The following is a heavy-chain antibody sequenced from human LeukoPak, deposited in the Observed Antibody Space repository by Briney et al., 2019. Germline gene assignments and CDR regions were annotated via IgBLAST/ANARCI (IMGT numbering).Heavy chain of an antibody. CDR1: GYTFTNYY. D-gene: IGHD2-8*01. CDR2: INPSGGST. Sequence: ASVKVSCMASGYTFTNYYMHWVRQAPGQGLEWMGMINPSGGSTTYAQKFQGRVTMTRDTSTSTVYMELSSLRSEDTAVYYCARVPYCSNGICYTHYYCDYWGQGTLVTVSS. CDR3: ARVPYCSNGICYTHYYCDY. V-gene: IGHV1-46*01. J-gene: IGHJ4*02.